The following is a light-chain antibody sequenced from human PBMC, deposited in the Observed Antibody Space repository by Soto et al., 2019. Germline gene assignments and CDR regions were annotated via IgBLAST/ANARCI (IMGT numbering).Light chain of an antibody. Sequence: QSVLIQPPSASGTPGQRVSISCSGSNSNIGNNYVYWYQHLPGTAPTLLISRNNQRPSGVPDRFSGSKSGTSASLAISGLRSEDVADYYCTSWDDSLIGVVFGGGTKLTVL. V-gene: IGLV1-47*01. CDR1: NSNIGNNY. J-gene: IGLJ3*02. CDR3: TSWDDSLIGVV. CDR2: RNN.